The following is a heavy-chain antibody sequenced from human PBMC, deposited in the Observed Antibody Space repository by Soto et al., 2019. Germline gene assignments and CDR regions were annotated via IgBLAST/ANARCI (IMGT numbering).Heavy chain of an antibody. J-gene: IGHJ4*02. CDR1: GYNFAGYW. V-gene: IGHV5-51*01. CDR2: IYPSDSDT. CDR3: ARGGVSTRTFDY. D-gene: IGHD3-3*01. Sequence: GEXXXXSXKGCGYNFAGYWVAWVRQMPGKGLELMGIIYPSDSDTRYRPSFQGQVTISADKSISSAYLQWSSLRASDTAMYYCARGGVSTRTFDYWGQGTPVTVSS.